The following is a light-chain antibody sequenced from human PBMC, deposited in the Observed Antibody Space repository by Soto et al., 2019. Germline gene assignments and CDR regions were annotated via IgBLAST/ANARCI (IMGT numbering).Light chain of an antibody. CDR3: QQYENLPT. V-gene: IGKV1-33*01. Sequence: DIQMTHSASSLSSSVGYRVTITCQASQNINNYLNWYQQKPGRAPKLLIYDASNLEAGVPSRFRGSGSGTDFTFTISRLQPEDIATYYCQQYENLPTFGQGTRLEIK. J-gene: IGKJ5*01. CDR1: QNINNY. CDR2: DAS.